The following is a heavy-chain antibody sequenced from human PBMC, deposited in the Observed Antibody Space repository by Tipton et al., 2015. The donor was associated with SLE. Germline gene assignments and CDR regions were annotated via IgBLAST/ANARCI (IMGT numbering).Heavy chain of an antibody. D-gene: IGHD3-10*01. CDR3: ARVGGGFGELSY. CDR1: GGSISTYY. J-gene: IGHJ4*02. Sequence: TLSLTCTVSGGSISTYYWNWIRQPPGKGLEWIGSIYYNGSTYYYPSLKSRVTISVDTSKNQFSLKLSSVTAADTAVYYCARVGGGFGELSYWGQGTLVTVSS. CDR2: IYYNGST. V-gene: IGHV4-59*01.